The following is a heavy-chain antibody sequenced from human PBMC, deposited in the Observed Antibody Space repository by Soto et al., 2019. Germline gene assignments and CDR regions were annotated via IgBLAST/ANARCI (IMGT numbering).Heavy chain of an antibody. CDR1: GGTISSGDYY. J-gene: IGHJ3*02. D-gene: IGHD3-16*02. CDR3: SRNNRDYDYVWGSYRFAFDI. CDR2: IYYSGST. Sequence: PSETLSLTCTVSGGTISSGDYYWSWIRQPPGKGLEWIGYIYYSGSTYYNQSLKSRVTISVDTSKNQYSLKLSSVTAADKAVYNCSRNNRDYDYVWGSYRFAFDIWGQGTMVTVSS. V-gene: IGHV4-30-4*02.